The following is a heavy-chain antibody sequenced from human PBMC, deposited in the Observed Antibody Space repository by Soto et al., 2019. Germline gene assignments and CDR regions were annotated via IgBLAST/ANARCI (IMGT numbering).Heavy chain of an antibody. J-gene: IGHJ6*02. CDR2: ISSDGSRT. Sequence: GGSLRLSCSASGLFSGCDLHWVRQTPGKGLEHISRISSDGSRTLYPDSVEGRVSISRDNSKKTLYLQMSSLRPEDTGIYYCVKDIGAATPHTGMDVWGPGTTVTVSS. CDR3: VKDIGAATPHTGMDV. V-gene: IGHV3-64D*08. D-gene: IGHD6-25*01. CDR1: GLFSGCD.